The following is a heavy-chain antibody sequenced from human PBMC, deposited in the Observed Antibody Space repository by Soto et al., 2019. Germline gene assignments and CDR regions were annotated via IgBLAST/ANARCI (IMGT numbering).Heavy chain of an antibody. CDR2: VNPNTGTT. D-gene: IGHD6-25*01. J-gene: IGHJ6*02. Sequence: QMQLVQSGTEVKKPGASVNISCQTSGYSFTRYYLHWVRQAPGRGLECVGVVNPNTGTTNYAQQSQGRVTMTRETSTSTGQMALHSLRSDDTAIYYCARGRGAAAVLLDIWGQGTTVIVSS. CDR3: ARGRGAAAVLLDI. CDR1: GYSFTRYY. V-gene: IGHV1-46*01.